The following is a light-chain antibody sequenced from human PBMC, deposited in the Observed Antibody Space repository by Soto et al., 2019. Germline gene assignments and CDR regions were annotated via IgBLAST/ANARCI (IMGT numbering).Light chain of an antibody. V-gene: IGKV3-20*01. CDR3: QQYGNSPWT. Sequence: VVLTWPQGKLSLARWAGATLSWRASQTINKRYFAWYQQKPGQAPRPLMYSASSRATGVPDRFSGSGSGTDFTLTISRLEPEDFAVYYCQQYGNSPWTFGPGTKVDIK. CDR1: QTINKRY. J-gene: IGKJ1*01. CDR2: SAS.